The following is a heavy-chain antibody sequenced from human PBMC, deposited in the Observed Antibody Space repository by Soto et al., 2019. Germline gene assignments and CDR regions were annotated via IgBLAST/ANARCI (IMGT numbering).Heavy chain of an antibody. Sequence: ASVKVSCKASGYTFTRYTMNWVRQAPGQRLEWMGWINPDNGNTKSSQKFQDRVIITRGTSASTAYMDLSSLRSEDTAVYYCARGIATGQLDPWGQGTLVTVSS. CDR3: ARGIATGQLDP. CDR2: INPDNGNT. CDR1: GYTFTRYT. V-gene: IGHV1-3*01. J-gene: IGHJ5*02. D-gene: IGHD2-15*01.